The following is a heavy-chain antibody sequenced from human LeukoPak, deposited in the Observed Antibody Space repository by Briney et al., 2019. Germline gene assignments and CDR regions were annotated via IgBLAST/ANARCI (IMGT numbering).Heavy chain of an antibody. Sequence: SETLSLTCSVSDGSINSYYWNWIRRPPGKGLEWIGYIYYNGNTNYSPSLKSRVTMSVDTSKNLFSLKVSSVTAADTAVYYCARDSVGDDSRGLDYWGQGTLVTVSS. J-gene: IGHJ4*02. CDR2: IYYNGNT. CDR3: ARDSVGDDSRGLDY. CDR1: DGSINSYY. D-gene: IGHD3-22*01. V-gene: IGHV4-59*01.